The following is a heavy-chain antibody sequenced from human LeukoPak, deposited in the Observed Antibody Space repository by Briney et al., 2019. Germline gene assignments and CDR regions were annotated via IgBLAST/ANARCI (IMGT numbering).Heavy chain of an antibody. Sequence: SETLSLTCTVSGGSISSYYWSWIRQPPGKGLEWIGSISYSGTTYYNPSLKSRVTISVDTSKNQFSLKLNSVTAADTAVYYCARDPDFWSGYYNFDYWGQGTLVTVSS. CDR2: ISYSGTT. CDR3: ARDPDFWSGYYNFDY. CDR1: GGSISSYY. J-gene: IGHJ4*02. D-gene: IGHD3-3*01. V-gene: IGHV4-59*12.